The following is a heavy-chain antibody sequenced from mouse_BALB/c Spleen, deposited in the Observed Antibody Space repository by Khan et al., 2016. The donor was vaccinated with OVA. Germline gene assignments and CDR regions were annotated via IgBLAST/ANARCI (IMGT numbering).Heavy chain of an antibody. CDR3: ARGLLWTGMDY. CDR2: ISNGGGST. Sequence: EVELVESGGGLVQPGGSLKLSCATSGFTFSDYYMYWVRQTPEKRLEWVAYISNGGGSTYYPDTVKGRFTISRDTAKNTLYLQMSRLKSEDTAMYYCARGLLWTGMDYWGQGTSVTVSS. D-gene: IGHD2-10*01. CDR1: GFTFSDYY. V-gene: IGHV5-12*02. J-gene: IGHJ4*01.